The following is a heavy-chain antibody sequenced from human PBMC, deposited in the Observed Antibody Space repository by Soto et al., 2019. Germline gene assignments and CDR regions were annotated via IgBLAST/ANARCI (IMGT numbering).Heavy chain of an antibody. CDR2: IYQGGST. D-gene: IGHD3-22*01. CDR1: GGSISDSLW. V-gene: IGHV4-4*02. CDR3: ARPLPDNTGHYYGGLDV. J-gene: IGHJ6*02. Sequence: QVQLQESGPGLVKPSGTLSVTCAVSGGSISDSLWWNWVRQPPGKGLEWIGEIYQGGSTHYSPSLKSRVTISIDKSNNQLSLRLTSVTAADTAVYYCARPLPDNTGHYYGGLDVWGQGTTVTVSS.